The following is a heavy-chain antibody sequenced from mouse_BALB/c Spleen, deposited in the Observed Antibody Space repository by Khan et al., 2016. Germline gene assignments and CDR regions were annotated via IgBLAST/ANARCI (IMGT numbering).Heavy chain of an antibody. V-gene: IGHV1-9*01. CDR2: ILPGTDST. CDR1: GYTFSRYW. J-gene: IGHJ3*01. CDR3: GRGAS. Sequence: QVQLQQPGAELMKPGASVKISCKASGYTFSRYWIEWIKERPGHGLEWIGEILPGTDSTNYNDKFKGKAAFTAESSSSTAYIQLNSLTSEDSAVYYWGRGASWGQGTLVTVSA.